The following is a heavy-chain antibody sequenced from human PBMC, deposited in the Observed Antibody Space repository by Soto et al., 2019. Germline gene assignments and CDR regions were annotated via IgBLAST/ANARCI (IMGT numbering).Heavy chain of an antibody. J-gene: IGHJ4*02. CDR3: ARHRIEVVWRGFDF. CDR1: TDSSSFTNSY. V-gene: IGHV4-39*01. CDR2: SSYNGGT. Sequence: SETLSLTCTVSTDSSSFTNSYWGWIRQPPGKGLQWIGSSSYNGGTFYNPSLKGRVVISFVTSKKQSSLQVTSVTAADTAVYFCARHRIEVVWRGFDFWGQGSPVTSPQ. D-gene: IGHD3-10*01.